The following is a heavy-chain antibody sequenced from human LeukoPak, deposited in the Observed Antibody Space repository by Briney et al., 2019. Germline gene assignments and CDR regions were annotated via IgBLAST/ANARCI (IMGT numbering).Heavy chain of an antibody. CDR3: AREGLATMIRGVIPY. D-gene: IGHD3-10*01. CDR2: IYYSGNT. CDR1: GGSISSYY. Sequence: PSETLSLTCTVSGGSISSYYWSWIRQPPGKGLEWIGYIYYSGNTNYNPSLKSRVTISVDTSKSQFSLKLSSVTAADTAVYYCAREGLATMIRGVIPYWGQGTLVTVSS. J-gene: IGHJ4*02. V-gene: IGHV4-59*01.